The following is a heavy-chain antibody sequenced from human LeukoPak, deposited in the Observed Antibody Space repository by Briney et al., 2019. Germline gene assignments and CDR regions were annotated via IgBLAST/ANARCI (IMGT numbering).Heavy chain of an antibody. CDR1: DGSISSYY. CDR3: AREGTSGTHLNWFDP. V-gene: IGHV4-59*01. Sequence: PSETLSLTCTVSDGSISSYYWSWIRQPPGKGLEWIGHIYGSGSTNYNPSLKGRVTLSVDTSKNQFSLKLSSVTAADTAVYYCAREGTSGTHLNWFDPWGQGTLVTVSS. CDR2: IYGSGST. D-gene: IGHD1-1*01. J-gene: IGHJ5*02.